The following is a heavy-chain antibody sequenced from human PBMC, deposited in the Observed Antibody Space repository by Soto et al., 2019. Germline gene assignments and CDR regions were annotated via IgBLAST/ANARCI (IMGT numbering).Heavy chain of an antibody. CDR2: IIPYYNTL. J-gene: IGHJ4*02. CDR1: EGTFNSYA. Sequence: AQVVQSGAEMRKPGSSVKLSCKASEGTFNSYAIAWVRQAPGQGLEWMGGIIPYYNTLNYAQKFQDRVTITADDSTNTVYMELSSLRSDDTAVYFCASGASRWCPYFFDSWAQGTLVTVSS. D-gene: IGHD6-13*01. V-gene: IGHV1-69*01. CDR3: ASGASRWCPYFFDS.